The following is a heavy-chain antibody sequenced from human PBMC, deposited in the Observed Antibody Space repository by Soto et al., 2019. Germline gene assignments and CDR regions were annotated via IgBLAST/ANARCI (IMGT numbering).Heavy chain of an antibody. CDR3: ARGPKSIAARPNCFDP. J-gene: IGHJ5*02. Sequence: GGSLRLSCAASGFTFSSYSMNWVRQAPGKGLEWVSYISSSSSTIYYADSVKGRFTISRDNAKNSLYLQMNSQRDEDTAVYYCARGPKSIAARPNCFDPWGQGTLVTVSS. CDR2: ISSSSSTI. D-gene: IGHD6-6*01. V-gene: IGHV3-48*02. CDR1: GFTFSSYS.